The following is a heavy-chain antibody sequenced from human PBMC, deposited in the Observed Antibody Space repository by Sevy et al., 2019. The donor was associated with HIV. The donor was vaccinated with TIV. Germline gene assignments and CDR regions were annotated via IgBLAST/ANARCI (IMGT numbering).Heavy chain of an antibody. CDR1: GDSISSGNHW. V-gene: IGHV4-61*02. Sequence: SETLSLTCTVSGDSISSGNHWWSWIRQPAGKGLEWIGRVYSSGRTMYNSSPKSRVTMSVDTSKNQFSLMVSSLIAADTAIYYCARDGIRRDYYHGMDVWGQGTTVTVSS. J-gene: IGHJ6*02. CDR2: VYSSGRT. D-gene: IGHD3-10*01. CDR3: ARDGIRRDYYHGMDV.